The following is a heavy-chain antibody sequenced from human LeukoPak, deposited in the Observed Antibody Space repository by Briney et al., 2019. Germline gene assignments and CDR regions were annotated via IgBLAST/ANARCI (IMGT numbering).Heavy chain of an antibody. CDR1: GFTFSSYA. CDR3: AKDSYSKGDY. V-gene: IGHV3-7*01. D-gene: IGHD5-18*01. CDR2: IKNDGTVK. J-gene: IGHJ4*02. Sequence: GGSLSLSCAASGFTFSSYAMSWVRQAPGKGLEWVANIKNDGTVKNYVDSVKGRFTISRDNAKNSLYLQMNSLRAEDTGVYYCAKDSYSKGDYWGQGVLVTVSS.